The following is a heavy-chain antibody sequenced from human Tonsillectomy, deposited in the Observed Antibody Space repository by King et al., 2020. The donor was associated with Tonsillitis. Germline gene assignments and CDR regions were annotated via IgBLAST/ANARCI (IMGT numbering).Heavy chain of an antibody. CDR3: ARGDPPYYYDSSGYYAFDI. V-gene: IGHV4-34*01. D-gene: IGHD3-22*01. CDR2: INHSGST. J-gene: IGHJ3*02. CDR1: GGSFSGYY. Sequence: VQLQQWGAGLLKPSETLSLTFAVYGGSFSGYYWSWIRQPPGKGLEWIGEINHSGSTNYNPSLKSRVTISVDTSKNQFSLKLSSVTAADTAVYYCARGDPPYYYDSSGYYAFDIWGQGTTVTVSS.